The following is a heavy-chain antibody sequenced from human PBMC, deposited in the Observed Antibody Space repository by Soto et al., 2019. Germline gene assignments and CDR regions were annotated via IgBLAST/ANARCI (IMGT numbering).Heavy chain of an antibody. CDR3: ATNEDYDSYSFDY. CDR2: IIPIFATP. D-gene: IGHD3-9*01. CDR1: GVTFSRQD. Sequence: GASVKVSCKASGVTFSRQDMMRLRQAPGKGLEWIGGIIPIFATPQNAEKYQDRVTILADEYTSTAYMELTGLTAEDTTVYYCATNEDYDSYSFDYWGQGTLVTVSS. J-gene: IGHJ4*02. V-gene: IGHV1-69*13.